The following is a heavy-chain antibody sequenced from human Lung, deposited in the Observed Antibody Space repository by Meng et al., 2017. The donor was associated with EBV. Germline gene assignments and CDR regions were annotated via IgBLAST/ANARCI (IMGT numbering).Heavy chain of an antibody. J-gene: IGHJ4*02. D-gene: IGHD6-13*01. CDR2: IKHSGGT. CDR3: ARGGWSSSWGN. Sequence: QESRPPLDACLLTPSETLPLPCGVYGGSCSVYYWSWNRQPPGKGLEWIGEIKHSGGTNYNPALKSRVTISVDTSKNQFSLKLSSVTAADTAVYYCARGGWSSSWGNWGQGTLVTVSS. CDR1: GGSCSVYY. V-gene: IGHV4-34*01.